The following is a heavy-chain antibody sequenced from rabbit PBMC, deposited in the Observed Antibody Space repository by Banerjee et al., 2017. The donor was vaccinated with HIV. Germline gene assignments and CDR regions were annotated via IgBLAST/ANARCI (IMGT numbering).Heavy chain of an antibody. Sequence: LEESGGGLVKPGGTLTLTCTVSGFSFSSNWICWVRQAPGKGLEWIACIDTNDGDTDYANWVNGRFTISSHNAQNTLFLQLSSLTAADTATYFCVRDQAGDADYGPYYLNLWGPGTLVTVS. CDR3: VRDQAGDADYGPYYLNL. CDR2: IDTNDGDT. CDR1: GFSFSSNW. V-gene: IGHV1S47*01. D-gene: IGHD2-1*01. J-gene: IGHJ4*01.